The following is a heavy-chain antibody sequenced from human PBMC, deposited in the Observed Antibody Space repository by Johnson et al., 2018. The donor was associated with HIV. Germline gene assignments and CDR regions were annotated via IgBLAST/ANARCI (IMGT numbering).Heavy chain of an antibody. Sequence: VQLVESGGGLVQPGGSLRLSCAASGFTFSSYWMSWVRQAPGKGLEWVANIKQAGSENYYVDSVKGRFTISRDNAKNSLYLQLNSLRAEDTAVYYCARDSAVTIAFDIWGQGTMVTVSS. CDR3: ARDSAVTIAFDI. D-gene: IGHD4-17*01. V-gene: IGHV3-7*01. J-gene: IGHJ3*02. CDR2: IKQAGSEN. CDR1: GFTFSSYW.